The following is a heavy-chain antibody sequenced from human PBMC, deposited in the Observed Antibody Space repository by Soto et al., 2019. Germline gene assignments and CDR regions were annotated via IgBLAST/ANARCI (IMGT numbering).Heavy chain of an antibody. Sequence: PSETLSLTCTVSGGSISSSSYYWGWIRQPPGKGLEWIGSIYYSGSTYYNPSLKSRVTISVDTSKNQFSLKLSSVTAADTAVYYCARHGAIHGGKSYRYGMDVWGQGTTVTVSS. CDR1: GGSISSSSYY. D-gene: IGHD1-26*01. CDR2: IYYSGST. V-gene: IGHV4-39*01. CDR3: ARHGAIHGGKSYRYGMDV. J-gene: IGHJ6*02.